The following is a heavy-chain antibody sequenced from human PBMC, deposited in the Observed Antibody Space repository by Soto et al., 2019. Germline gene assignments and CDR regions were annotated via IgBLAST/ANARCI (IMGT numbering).Heavy chain of an antibody. Sequence: SETLSLTCAVSGYSISSGYYWGWIRQPPGKGLEWIGSIYHSGTTYDNPSLKSRVTISVDMSNNQFSLKLSSVTAADTAVYYCARLLYDSRGYYYFDYWGRGALVTVSS. CDR2: IYHSGTT. V-gene: IGHV4-38-2*01. CDR1: GYSISSGYY. J-gene: IGHJ4*02. CDR3: ARLLYDSRGYYYFDY. D-gene: IGHD3-22*01.